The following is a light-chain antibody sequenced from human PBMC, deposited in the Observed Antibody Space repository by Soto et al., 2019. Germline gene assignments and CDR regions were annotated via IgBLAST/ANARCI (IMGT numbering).Light chain of an antibody. J-gene: IGLJ2*01. CDR3: SSYADSNNLL. CDR2: EVS. V-gene: IGLV2-8*01. CDR1: SSDVGGYKY. Sequence: QSALTQPPSASGSPGQSVTISCTGTSSDVGGYKYVSWYQQHPGKAPKLMIYEVSKRPSGVPDRFSGSKSGNTASLTVSGLQAEDEADYYCSSYADSNNLLFGGGTKLTVL.